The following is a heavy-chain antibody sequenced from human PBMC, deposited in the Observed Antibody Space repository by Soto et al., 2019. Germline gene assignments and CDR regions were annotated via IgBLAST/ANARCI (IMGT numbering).Heavy chain of an antibody. D-gene: IGHD6-6*01. CDR1: GYTFSIYD. CDR2: MNPDSGNT. V-gene: IGHV1-8*01. Sequence: QVQLVQSGAEVKKPGASVKVSCKASGYTFSIYDINWVRQATGQGLEWMGWMNPDSGNTGYAQNFQGRVTMTRNSSTNTVYMELSSLRSEDTAVYYCARLPSSSNYYYYGIAVWGQGTTVTVSS. CDR3: ARLPSSSNYYYYGIAV. J-gene: IGHJ6*02.